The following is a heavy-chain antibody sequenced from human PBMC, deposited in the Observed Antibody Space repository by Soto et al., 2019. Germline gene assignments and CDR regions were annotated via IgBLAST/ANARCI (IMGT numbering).Heavy chain of an antibody. V-gene: IGHV3-53*04. Sequence: GESLKISCAASGFTVSSNYMSWVRQAPGKGLEWVSVIYSGGSTYYADSVKGRFTISRHNSKNTLHLQMNSLRAEDTAVYYCARDFVVPAASPRAFYYYGMDVWGQGTTVTVSS. J-gene: IGHJ6*02. CDR1: GFTVSSNY. CDR3: ARDFVVPAASPRAFYYYGMDV. D-gene: IGHD2-2*01. CDR2: IYSGGST.